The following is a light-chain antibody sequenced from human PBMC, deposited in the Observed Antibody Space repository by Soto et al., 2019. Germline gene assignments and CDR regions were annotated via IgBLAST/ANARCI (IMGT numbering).Light chain of an antibody. CDR1: QSISNW. CDR2: HAS. CDR3: QQYNSYS. J-gene: IGKJ1*01. Sequence: DIQMTQSPSPLSASIGDSVPLTCRASQSISNWLAWYQQKPGTAPKVLIYHASNLQSGVPSRFSGSGSGTEFTLTISSLQPDDFATYYRQQYNSYSFGQGTKVDIK. V-gene: IGKV1-5*01.